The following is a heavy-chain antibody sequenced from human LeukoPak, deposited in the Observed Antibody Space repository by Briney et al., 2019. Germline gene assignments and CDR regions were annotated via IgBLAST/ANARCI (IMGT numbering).Heavy chain of an antibody. D-gene: IGHD3-22*01. J-gene: IGHJ4*02. CDR1: GGSFSGYY. V-gene: IGHV4-34*01. CDR2: INHSGST. CDR3: ASRYYYDSSGYYTILFDYFDY. Sequence: PSETLSLTCAVYGGSFSGYYWSWIRQPPGKGLEWIGEINHSGSTNYNPSLKSRVTISVDTSKNQFSLKLSSMTAADTAVYYCASRYYYDSSGYYTILFDYFDYWGQGTLVTVSS.